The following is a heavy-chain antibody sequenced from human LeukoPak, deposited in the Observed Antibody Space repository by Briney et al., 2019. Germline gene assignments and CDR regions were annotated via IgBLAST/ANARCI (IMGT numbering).Heavy chain of an antibody. D-gene: IGHD3-16*01. V-gene: IGHV3-7*03. Sequence: PGRSLRLSCAASGFTFSSYAMSWVRQAPGKGLEWVANIKPDGSQQYYVDSMKGRFTISRDNAKDSLYLQMNSLRTEDTAVYYCARHGPSYYFDYWGQGTLVTVSS. CDR1: GFTFSSYA. CDR3: ARHGPSYYFDY. J-gene: IGHJ4*02. CDR2: IKPDGSQQ.